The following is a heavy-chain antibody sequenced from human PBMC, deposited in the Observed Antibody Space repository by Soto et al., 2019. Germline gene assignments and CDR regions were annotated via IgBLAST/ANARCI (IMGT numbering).Heavy chain of an antibody. V-gene: IGHV4-39*01. Sequence: PSETLSLTCTVSGGSISSSSYYWGWIRQPPGKGLEWIGSIYFSGSTYYNPSLKSRVTISVDRTKNQFSLKLNSVTAADTAVYSGAGRPKRNIGYNGFDPGGKGTLVT. J-gene: IGHJ5*02. D-gene: IGHD3-10*01. CDR2: IYFSGST. CDR1: GGSISSSSYY. CDR3: AGRPKRNIGYNGFDP.